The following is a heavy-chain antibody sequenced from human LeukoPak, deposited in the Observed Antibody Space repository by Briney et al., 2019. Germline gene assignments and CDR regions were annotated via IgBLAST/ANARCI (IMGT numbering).Heavy chain of an antibody. D-gene: IGHD6-13*01. J-gene: IGHJ4*02. CDR3: AREGSSSCYAY. CDR1: GGSVSSGSYQ. Sequence: SETLSLTCTVSGGSVSSGSYQWSWIRQPPGKGLEWIGRIYTSGSTNYNPSLKSRVTMSVDTSKNQFSLKLSSVTAADTAVYYCAREGSSSCYAYWGQGTLVTVSS. CDR2: IYTSGST. V-gene: IGHV4-61*01.